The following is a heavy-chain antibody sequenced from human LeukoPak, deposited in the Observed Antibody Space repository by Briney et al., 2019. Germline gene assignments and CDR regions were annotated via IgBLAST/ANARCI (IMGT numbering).Heavy chain of an antibody. CDR2: ISGSGGST. V-gene: IGHV3-23*01. J-gene: IGHJ4*02. CDR1: GFTFSSYA. CDR3: ARQSSYYYDSSGNPRRKYFDY. Sequence: GGSLRLSCAASGFTFSSYAMSWVRQAPGKGLEWVSAISGSGGSTYYAGSVKGRFTISRDNSKNTLYLQMNSLRAEDTAVYYCARQSSYYYDSSGNPRRKYFDYWGQGTLVTVSS. D-gene: IGHD3-22*01.